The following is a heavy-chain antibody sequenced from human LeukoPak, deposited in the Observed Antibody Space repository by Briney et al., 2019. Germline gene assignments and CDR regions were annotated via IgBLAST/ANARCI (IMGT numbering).Heavy chain of an antibody. V-gene: IGHV4-30-2*01. J-gene: IGHJ4*02. CDR2: IYHSGST. CDR3: ARGIYFDWLLPQLYFDY. Sequence: SETLSLTCAVSGGSISSGGYSWSWIRQPPGKGLEWIGYIYHSGSTYYNPSLKSRVTISVDRSKNQFSLKLSSVTAADTAVYYCARGIYFDWLLPQLYFDYWGQGTLVTVSS. CDR1: GGSISSGGYS. D-gene: IGHD3-9*01.